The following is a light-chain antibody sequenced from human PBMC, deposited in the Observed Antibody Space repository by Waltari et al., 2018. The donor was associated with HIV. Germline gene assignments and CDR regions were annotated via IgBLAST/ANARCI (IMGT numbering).Light chain of an antibody. CDR1: QSVSGN. V-gene: IGKV3-15*01. Sequence: ETVLTQSPVTLSVSPGERVTLSCRASQSVSGNLVWYQQKPGQAPRLLIYAASSRATDIPASFSGSGSGTDYTLTISNLQSEDSAVYYCQQNIHWPPYTFGQGTKLEIK. CDR3: QQNIHWPPYT. CDR2: AAS. J-gene: IGKJ2*01.